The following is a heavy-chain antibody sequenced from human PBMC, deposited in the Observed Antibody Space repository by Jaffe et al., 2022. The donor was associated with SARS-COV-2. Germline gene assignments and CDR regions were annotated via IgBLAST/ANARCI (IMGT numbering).Heavy chain of an antibody. Sequence: QLQLQESGPGLVKPTETLSLTCTVSGGSIDSDSIFSKGFHWGWVRQAPGKGLEWIGSMYYSGITHYDSSLKSRVTVSIDTSKNQFSLELTSMTAADTAVYYCARSRGYSYAHDYWGQGILVTVSS. D-gene: IGHD5-18*01. CDR2: MYYSGIT. CDR3: ARSRGYSYAHDY. CDR1: GGSIDSDSIFSKGFH. J-gene: IGHJ4*02. V-gene: IGHV4-39*01.